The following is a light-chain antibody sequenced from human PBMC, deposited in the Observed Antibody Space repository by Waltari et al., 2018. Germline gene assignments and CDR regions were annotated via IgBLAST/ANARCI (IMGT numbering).Light chain of an antibody. V-gene: IGKV2-29*02. CDR2: EVS. CDR3: MQGLQLPIT. Sequence: IVMTQTPLSLSVTPGQPASISCKSSQSLPHSDGRTCLFWYLQKPGQSPQLLIHEVSRRFSGVPERFSGSGSGTDFTLKISRVEAEDVGVYYCMQGLQLPITFGQGTRLEIK. CDR1: QSLPHSDGRTC. J-gene: IGKJ5*01.